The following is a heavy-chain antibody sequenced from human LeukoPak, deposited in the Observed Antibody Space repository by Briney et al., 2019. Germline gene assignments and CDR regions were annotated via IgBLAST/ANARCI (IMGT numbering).Heavy chain of an antibody. Sequence: GGSLRLSCAASGFTFSSYEMNWVRQAPGKGLEWVSYISSGGSTIYYADSVKGRFTISRDDANKSLYLQMNSLRAEDTAVYYCARFRGYSGYSFDYWGQGTLVTVSS. V-gene: IGHV3-48*03. CDR1: GFTFSSYE. CDR3: ARFRGYSGYSFDY. J-gene: IGHJ4*02. CDR2: ISSGGSTI. D-gene: IGHD5-12*01.